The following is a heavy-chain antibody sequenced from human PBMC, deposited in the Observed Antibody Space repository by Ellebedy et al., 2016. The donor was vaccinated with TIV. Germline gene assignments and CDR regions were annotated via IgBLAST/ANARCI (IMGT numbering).Heavy chain of an antibody. CDR1: GGSILRSSSYY. J-gene: IGHJ5*02. Sequence: MPSETLSLTCSVSGGSILRSSSYYWGWIRQPPGKGLEWIGSIYSSGDTYYKPSLKSRVTISVDTSKNQFSLELSSVTAADTAVYYCARHPDSSNWYMVWWFDPWGQGTLVTVSP. CDR2: IYSSGDT. CDR3: ARHPDSSNWYMVWWFDP. D-gene: IGHD6-13*01. V-gene: IGHV4-39*01.